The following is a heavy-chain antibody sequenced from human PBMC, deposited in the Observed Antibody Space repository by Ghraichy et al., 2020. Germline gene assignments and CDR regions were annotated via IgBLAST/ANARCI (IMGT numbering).Heavy chain of an antibody. J-gene: IGHJ4*02. CDR2: IYYSGST. V-gene: IGHV4-30-4*01. D-gene: IGHD3-22*01. Sequence: SETLSLTCTVSGGSISSGDYYWSWIRQPPGKGLEWIGYIYYSGSTYYNPSLKSRVTISVDTSKNQFSLKLSSVTAADTAVYYCARERPRTYYYDSSGYYFDYWGQGTLVTVSS. CDR3: ARERPRTYYYDSSGYYFDY. CDR1: GGSISSGDYY.